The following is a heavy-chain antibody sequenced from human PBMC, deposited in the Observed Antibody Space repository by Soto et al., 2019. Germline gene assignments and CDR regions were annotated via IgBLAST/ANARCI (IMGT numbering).Heavy chain of an antibody. D-gene: IGHD3-10*01. CDR1: GFTFSDCY. CDR3: ARALDRGGYYQGFDY. V-gene: IGHV3-11*01. CDR2: IFSSGDTK. Sequence: QVQLVESGGGLGKPGGSLRLSCEASGFTFSDCYMSWIRQAPGKGLEWVSYIFSSGDTKYYADSVKGRFTISRDNAKNSLYLQMYSLRAEDTAVYYCARALDRGGYYQGFDYWGQGTLVTVSS. J-gene: IGHJ4*02.